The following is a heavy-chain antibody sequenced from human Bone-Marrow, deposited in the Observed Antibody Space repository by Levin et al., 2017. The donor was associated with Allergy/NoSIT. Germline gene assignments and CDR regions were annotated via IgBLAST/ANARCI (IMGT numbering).Heavy chain of an antibody. CDR2: INHSGSS. CDR3: ARRVVVLAGAFNWFDP. J-gene: IGHJ5*02. Sequence: PGGSLRLSCAVYGEPFSVSFWSWIRQTPGKGLEWIGEINHSGSSTYNPSLKSRVTILVDTSKNQFSLKLSSVTAADTAVYYCARRVVVLAGAFNWFDPWGQGTLVTVSS. D-gene: IGHD2-21*01. CDR1: GEPFSVSF. V-gene: IGHV4-34*01.